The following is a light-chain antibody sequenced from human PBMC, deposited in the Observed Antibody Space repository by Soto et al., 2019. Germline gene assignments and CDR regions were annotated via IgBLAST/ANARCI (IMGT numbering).Light chain of an antibody. J-gene: IGKJ5*01. CDR2: AAS. Sequence: DIQMTQSPSSLSASVGDRFTITCRASQNIVNYLNWYQQKPGKAPKLLIYAASSLQSGVPSRFSGSGSGTDFTLTISSLQPEDFATYYCQQSYSTPPTFGQGTRLEIK. CDR3: QQSYSTPPT. CDR1: QNIVNY. V-gene: IGKV1-39*01.